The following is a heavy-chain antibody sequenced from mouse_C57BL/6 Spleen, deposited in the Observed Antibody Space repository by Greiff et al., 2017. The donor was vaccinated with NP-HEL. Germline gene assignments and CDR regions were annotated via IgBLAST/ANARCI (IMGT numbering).Heavy chain of an antibody. CDR2: ISYDGSN. CDR3: ARDLYDGYSTEDY. CDR1: GYSITSGYY. D-gene: IGHD2-3*01. J-gene: IGHJ4*01. Sequence: VQLQQSGPGLVKPSQSLSLTCSVTGYSITSGYYWNWIRQFPGNKLEWMGYISYDGSNNYNPSLKNRISITRDTSKNQFFLKLNSVTTEDTATYYCARDLYDGYSTEDYWGQGTSVTVSS. V-gene: IGHV3-6*01.